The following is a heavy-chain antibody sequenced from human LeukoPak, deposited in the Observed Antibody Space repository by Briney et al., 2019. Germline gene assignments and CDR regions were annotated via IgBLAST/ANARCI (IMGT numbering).Heavy chain of an antibody. CDR3: ARGRVYYYGMDV. Sequence: SETLSLTCAVYGGSFSGYYWSWIRQPPGQGLEWIGEINHSGSTNYNPSLKSRVTISVDTSKNQFSLKLSSVTAADTAVYYCARGRVYYYGMDVWGQGTTVTVSS. V-gene: IGHV4-34*01. CDR2: INHSGST. J-gene: IGHJ6*02. CDR1: GGSFSGYY.